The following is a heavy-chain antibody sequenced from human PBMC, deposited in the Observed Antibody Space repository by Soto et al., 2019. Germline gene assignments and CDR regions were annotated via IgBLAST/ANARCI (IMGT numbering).Heavy chain of an antibody. J-gene: IGHJ5*02. CDR3: ARGVAAAGIGWFDP. CDR2: IYYSGST. D-gene: IGHD6-13*01. CDR1: GGSISSSSYY. V-gene: IGHV4-39*01. Sequence: SETLSLTCTVSGGSISSSSYYWGWIRQPPGKGLEWIGSIYYSGSTYYNPSLKSRVTISVDTSKNQFSLKLSSVTAADTAVYYCARGVAAAGIGWFDPWGQGTLVPVS.